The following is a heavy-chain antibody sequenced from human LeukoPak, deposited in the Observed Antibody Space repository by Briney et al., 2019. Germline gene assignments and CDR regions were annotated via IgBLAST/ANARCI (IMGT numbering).Heavy chain of an antibody. Sequence: GGSLRLSCAASGFTFSTYAMSWVRQSPGKGLEWVSAVSSGASSTYYADSVRGRFTISRDNSKNTLYLQMNSLSADDTAVYYCAKDARGSEGFWGQGTLVTVSS. D-gene: IGHD3-10*01. CDR2: VSSGASST. V-gene: IGHV3-23*01. J-gene: IGHJ4*02. CDR3: AKDARGSEGF. CDR1: GFTFSTYA.